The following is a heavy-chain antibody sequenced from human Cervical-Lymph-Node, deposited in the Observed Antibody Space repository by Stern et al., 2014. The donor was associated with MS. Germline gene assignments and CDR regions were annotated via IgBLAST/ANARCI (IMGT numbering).Heavy chain of an antibody. V-gene: IGHV4-39*01. Sequence: QVQLVESGPGLVKPSETLSLTCTVSGGSISSSSYYWGWIRQPPGKGLEWIGSIYYSGSTYYNPSLKSRVTLYVATSKNQFPLKLSSVTAADTAVYYCARRRDTAMVTDDYWGQGTLVTVSS. CDR3: ARRRDTAMVTDDY. CDR2: IYYSGST. D-gene: IGHD5-18*01. J-gene: IGHJ4*02. CDR1: GGSISSSSYY.